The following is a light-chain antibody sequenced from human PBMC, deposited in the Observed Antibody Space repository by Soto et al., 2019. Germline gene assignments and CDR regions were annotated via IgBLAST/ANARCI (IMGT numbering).Light chain of an antibody. J-gene: IGKJ5*01. CDR3: QQYDSFSVWT. CDR1: QGISGW. Sequence: DIQMTQSPSTLSASVGDRVTITCRASQGISGWLAWYQQKAGKAPRLLIFDASSLMSGVPSRFSGSGYGTEFTLTINRLQPDDSATYYCQQYDSFSVWTFGQGTRLEI. CDR2: DAS. V-gene: IGKV1-5*01.